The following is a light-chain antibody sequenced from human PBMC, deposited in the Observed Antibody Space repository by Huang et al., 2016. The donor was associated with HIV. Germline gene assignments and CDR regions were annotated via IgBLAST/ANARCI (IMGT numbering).Light chain of an antibody. J-gene: IGKJ4*01. CDR2: GSS. Sequence: EIVMTQSPATLSVSTGQRVTLSCRANRSVSTNLAWYQQRHGQAPSLLIYGSSTRAPGIPARFSGSGSGTDFSLTISSLQSEDFALYYCHQYNNWLLSFGGGTRV. CDR3: HQYNNWLLS. CDR1: RSVSTN. V-gene: IGKV3-15*01.